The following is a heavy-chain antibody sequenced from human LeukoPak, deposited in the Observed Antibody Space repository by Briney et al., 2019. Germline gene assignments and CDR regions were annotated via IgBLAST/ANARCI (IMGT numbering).Heavy chain of an antibody. CDR3: AKDVIAYCSAGSCGAFDY. CDR1: GFTFSNYA. V-gene: IGHV3-23*01. Sequence: GGSLRLSCEVSGFTFSNYAMSWVRQAPGKGLEWVSVISGNGGSTYYADSVKGRFTISRDNSKNTLYLHMRSLIAEDTAVYYCAKDVIAYCSAGSCGAFDYWGQGTPVTVSS. CDR2: ISGNGGST. J-gene: IGHJ4*02. D-gene: IGHD2-15*01.